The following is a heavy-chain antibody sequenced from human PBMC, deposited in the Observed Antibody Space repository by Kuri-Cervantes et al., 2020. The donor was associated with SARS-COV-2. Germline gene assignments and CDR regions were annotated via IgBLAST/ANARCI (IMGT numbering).Heavy chain of an antibody. CDR1: RFTFSDYY. CDR2: ISSSGSTI. Sequence: GESLKISCAASRFTFSDYYMSWIRQAPGKGLEWVSYISSSGSTIYYADSVKGRFTISRDNAKNSLYLQMNSLRAEDTAVYYCARDSYDYVWGSYRFNYWGQGTLVTVSS. J-gene: IGHJ4*02. CDR3: ARDSYDYVWGSYRFNY. D-gene: IGHD3-16*02. V-gene: IGHV3-11*04.